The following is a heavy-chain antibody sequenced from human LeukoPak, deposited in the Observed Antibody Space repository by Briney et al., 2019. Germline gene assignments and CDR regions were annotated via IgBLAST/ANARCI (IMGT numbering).Heavy chain of an antibody. J-gene: IGHJ4*02. Sequence: GGSLRLSCAASGFTFSSYAMFWVRQAPGRGLEWVSSIGVPGDTYYTASVKGRFTISRENARSSLYLKMNSLRAGDTAVYYCARASHRFGQYYFDSWGQGNLVTVSS. V-gene: IGHV3-13*01. CDR2: IGVPGDT. CDR3: ARASHRFGQYYFDS. CDR1: GFTFSSYA. D-gene: IGHD3-10*01.